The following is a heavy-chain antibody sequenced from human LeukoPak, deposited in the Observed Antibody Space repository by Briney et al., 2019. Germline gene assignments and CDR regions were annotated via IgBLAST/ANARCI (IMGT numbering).Heavy chain of an antibody. J-gene: IGHJ4*02. D-gene: IGHD5-24*01. CDR2: ISYDGGNK. CDR1: GFTFRTYA. V-gene: IGHV3-30-3*01. Sequence: GGSLRLSCAASGFTFRTYAMHWVRQAPGKGLEWVAVISYDGGNKYYADSVKGRFTISRDNAKNSLFLQMNSLRAEDTAVYYCARMTINGNYPPDYWGQGTLVTVSS. CDR3: ARMTINGNYPPDY.